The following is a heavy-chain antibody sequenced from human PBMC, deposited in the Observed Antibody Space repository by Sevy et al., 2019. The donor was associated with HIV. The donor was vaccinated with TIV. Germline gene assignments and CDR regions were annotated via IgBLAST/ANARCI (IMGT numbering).Heavy chain of an antibody. CDR1: GFTFSIYS. V-gene: IGHV3-21*01. CDR2: ISSSSTYK. J-gene: IGHJ6*02. CDR3: ARDQKGEYSGYDGAGYYGMDV. Sequence: GGSLRLSCAASGFTFSIYSMNWVRQAPGKGLEWVSSISSSSTYKYYADSVKGRFTISRDNAKNSLYLQMNSLRAEDTAVYYCARDQKGEYSGYDGAGYYGMDVWGQRITVTVSS. D-gene: IGHD5-12*01.